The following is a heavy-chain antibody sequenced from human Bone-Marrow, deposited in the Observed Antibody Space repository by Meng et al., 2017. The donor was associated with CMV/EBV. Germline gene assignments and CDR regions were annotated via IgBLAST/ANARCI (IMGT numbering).Heavy chain of an antibody. CDR2: IYYSGST. D-gene: IGHD3-10*01. CDR3: ARELSWFGECGLDV. CDR1: GGSISSYY. Sequence: SETLSLTCTVSGGSISSYYWTWIRQPPGKGLEWIGNIYYSGSTNYNSSLKSRVTISVDTSKNQFSLQLSSVTAADTAVYYGARELSWFGECGLDVWGQGTTVTVSS. J-gene: IGHJ6*02. V-gene: IGHV4-59*01.